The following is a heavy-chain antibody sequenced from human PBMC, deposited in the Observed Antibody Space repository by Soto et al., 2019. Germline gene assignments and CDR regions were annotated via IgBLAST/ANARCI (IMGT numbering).Heavy chain of an antibody. CDR3: AGRIAYCGCDFYPAFDY. J-gene: IGHJ4*02. Sequence: QVQLVQSGAEVKKPGSSVKVSCKASGGTFSSYTISWVRQAPGQGLEWMGRIIPILGIANYAQKFQGRVTITADKSTSTAYMELSSLRSEDTAVYYCAGRIAYCGCDFYPAFDYVGQGTLVTVSS. CDR2: IIPILGIA. CDR1: GGTFSSYT. D-gene: IGHD2-21*02. V-gene: IGHV1-69*02.